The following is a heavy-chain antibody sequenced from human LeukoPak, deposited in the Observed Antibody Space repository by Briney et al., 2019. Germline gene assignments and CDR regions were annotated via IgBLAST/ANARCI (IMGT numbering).Heavy chain of an antibody. V-gene: IGHV4-59*01. CDR2: IYYSGYT. D-gene: IGHD2-21*01. CDR3: ATYDPFVAAFDI. Sequence: SETLSLTCTVSGGSISSYYWSWIRQPPGKGLKWIGNIYYSGYTTYSPSLRSRVTISVDTSKNQFSLKLSSVTAADTAVYYCATYDPFVAAFDIWGQGTMVTVSS. CDR1: GGSISSYY. J-gene: IGHJ3*02.